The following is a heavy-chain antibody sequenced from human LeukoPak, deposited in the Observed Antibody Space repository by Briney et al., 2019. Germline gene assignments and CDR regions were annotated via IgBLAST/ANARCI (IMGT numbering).Heavy chain of an antibody. D-gene: IGHD3-10*01. Sequence: ASVKVSCKASGYTFTSYYMHWVRQAPGQGLEWMGIINPSGGSTSYAQKFQGRVTMTRDTSTSTVYMELSSLRSEDTAVYYCARPSDSGTWVWYFDLWGRGTLVTVSS. V-gene: IGHV1-46*01. CDR3: ARPSDSGTWVWYFDL. J-gene: IGHJ2*01. CDR2: INPSGGST. CDR1: GYTFTSYY.